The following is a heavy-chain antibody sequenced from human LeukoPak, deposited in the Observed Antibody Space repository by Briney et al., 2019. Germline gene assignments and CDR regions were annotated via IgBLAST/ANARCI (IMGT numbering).Heavy chain of an antibody. CDR2: IYYSGST. J-gene: IGHJ2*01. CDR1: GGSISSYY. Sequence: SETLSLTCTVSGGSISSYYWSWIRQPPGEGLEWIGYIYYSGSTNYNPSLKSRVTISVETSKNQFSLKLSPVTAADTAVYYCARAAYCGGDCYDWYFDLWGRGTLVTVSS. D-gene: IGHD2-21*02. CDR3: ARAAYCGGDCYDWYFDL. V-gene: IGHV4-59*01.